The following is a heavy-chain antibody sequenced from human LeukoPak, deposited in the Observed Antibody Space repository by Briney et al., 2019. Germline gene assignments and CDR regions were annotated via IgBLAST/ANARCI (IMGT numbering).Heavy chain of an antibody. CDR1: GFTLSGSA. CDR3: TRHSNYYDSSGYYYLGY. J-gene: IGHJ4*02. V-gene: IGHV3-73*01. Sequence: PGGSLRLSCAASGFTLSGSAMHWVRQASGKGLEWVGRIRSKANSYATAYAAWVKGRFTISRDDSKSTAYLQMNSLKTEDTAVYYCTRHSNYYDSSGYYYLGYWGQGTLVTVSS. D-gene: IGHD3-22*01. CDR2: IRSKANSYAT.